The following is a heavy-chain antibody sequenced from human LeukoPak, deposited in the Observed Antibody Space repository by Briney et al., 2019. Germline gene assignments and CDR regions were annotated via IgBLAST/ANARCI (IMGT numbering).Heavy chain of an antibody. CDR3: ATPLTGLHY. D-gene: IGHD1-14*01. CDR1: GFTFTSYW. J-gene: IGHJ4*02. V-gene: IGHV3-74*01. CDR2: INSDGSRT. Sequence: GGSLRLSCAASGFTFTSYWMHWVRQAPGKGLVWVSRINSDGSRTSYADSVKGRFTISRDTSKNTLYLQMNSLRAEDTAVYYCATPLTGLHYWGQGTLVTVSS.